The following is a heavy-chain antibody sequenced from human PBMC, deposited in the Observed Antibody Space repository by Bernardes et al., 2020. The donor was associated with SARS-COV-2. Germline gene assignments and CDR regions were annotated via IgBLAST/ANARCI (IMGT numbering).Heavy chain of an antibody. CDR2: INSSGWSS. CDR1: GYIFIDYY. D-gene: IGHD3-9*01. J-gene: IGHJ5*02. Sequence: ASVKVSCKASGYIFIDYYIHWVRQAPGQGLAWMGIINSSGWSSTYAQKFQDRVTKTGDTSTRTVYMALSSLRSDDTAVYFCARGHVYILRHFDRNNWFDPWGQGTLVTVSS. V-gene: IGHV1-46*01. CDR3: ARGHVYILRHFDRNNWFDP.